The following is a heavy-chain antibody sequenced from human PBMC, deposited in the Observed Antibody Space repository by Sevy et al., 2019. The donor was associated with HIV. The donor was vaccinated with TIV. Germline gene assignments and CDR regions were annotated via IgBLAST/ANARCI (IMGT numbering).Heavy chain of an antibody. Sequence: GGSLRLSCAVSGFTFTNAWMGWVRQAPGKGRGWVGRIRSNTDGGTTDYAAPRKSRFTNSRDDSKNKLYRQMNIVKRAETAVYYCTTDREYGDYKGGFDYWGQGTLVTVSS. CDR3: TTDREYGDYKGGFDY. D-gene: IGHD4-17*01. J-gene: IGHJ4*02. CDR2: IRSNTDGGTT. CDR1: GFTFTNAW. V-gene: IGHV3-15*01.